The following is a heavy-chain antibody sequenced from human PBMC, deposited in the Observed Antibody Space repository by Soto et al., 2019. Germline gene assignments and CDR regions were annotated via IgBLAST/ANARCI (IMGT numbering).Heavy chain of an antibody. Sequence: QVQLVQSGAEVKKPGFSVKVSCKASGGSLTNYGVSWVRQAPGQGLEWMGGVSPVVGTANCAQKFQGSITLSADEPNSTAFMTVSSRRSQDTAVYYCARGAATKLGVTNYYGMDVWGQGTPVTVSS. CDR1: GGSLTNYG. CDR2: VSPVVGTA. J-gene: IGHJ6*02. V-gene: IGHV1-69*12. CDR3: ARGAATKLGVTNYYGMDV. D-gene: IGHD2-15*01.